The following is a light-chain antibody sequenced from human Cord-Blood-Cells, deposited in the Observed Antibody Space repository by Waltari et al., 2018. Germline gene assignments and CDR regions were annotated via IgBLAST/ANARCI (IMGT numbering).Light chain of an antibody. CDR3: CSYAGSPWV. Sequence: QSALTQPRSVSGSPGQSVTISCTGTSSDVGGYNYVSWYQQHPGKAPKLMIYDVSKRPAGVPDRFSGSKSGTTASLTISGLQAEDEADYYCCSYAGSPWVFGGGTKLTVL. J-gene: IGLJ3*02. CDR1: SSDVGGYNY. V-gene: IGLV2-11*01. CDR2: DVS.